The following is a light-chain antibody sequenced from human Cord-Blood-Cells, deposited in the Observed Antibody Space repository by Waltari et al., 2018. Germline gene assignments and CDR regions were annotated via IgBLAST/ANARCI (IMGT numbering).Light chain of an antibody. Sequence: QSVLTQPPSASGTPGPRVSISCLGSSSYLGSNYVSCYQQLPGMAPKLHSSWNIPRHSGCPDGFAGSKSGTAATLAISGLRSEDEADYYCAAWEDRLCGYVFGIGTKVTVL. V-gene: IGLV1-47*01. CDR3: AAWEDRLCGYV. CDR2: WNI. J-gene: IGLJ1*01. CDR1: SSYLGSNY.